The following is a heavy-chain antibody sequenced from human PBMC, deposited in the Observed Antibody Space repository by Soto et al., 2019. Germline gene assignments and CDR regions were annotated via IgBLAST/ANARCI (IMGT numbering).Heavy chain of an antibody. CDR2: IKPSDGST. Sequence: QVQLVQSGAEVKNPGASVKVSCKASGYTFITYYMHWVRQAPGQGLEWMGIIKPSDGSTSYALNFQGRVTMTRDTSTSTVYMEVRSLRSDDAAVYYCAREDGYVSKPLHHLGQGTLVTVSS. CDR1: GYTFITYY. CDR3: AREDGYVSKPLHH. J-gene: IGHJ5*02. D-gene: IGHD5-12*01. V-gene: IGHV1-46*01.